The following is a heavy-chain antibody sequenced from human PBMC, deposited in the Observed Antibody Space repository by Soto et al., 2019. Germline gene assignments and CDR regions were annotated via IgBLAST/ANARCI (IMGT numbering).Heavy chain of an antibody. CDR1: GGSFSSYY. J-gene: IGHJ6*02. Sequence: QVQLQESGPGLVKPSETLSLTCNVSGGSFSSYYWTWIRQPAGKGLEWIGRIHTSGRNNYNPSLKSRVTMPVDTSRNHFSLKLRSVTAADTAVYYCARGPRYYGSGSFYYGMDVWGQGTTVTVSS. V-gene: IGHV4-4*07. CDR2: IHTSGRN. CDR3: ARGPRYYGSGSFYYGMDV. D-gene: IGHD3-10*01.